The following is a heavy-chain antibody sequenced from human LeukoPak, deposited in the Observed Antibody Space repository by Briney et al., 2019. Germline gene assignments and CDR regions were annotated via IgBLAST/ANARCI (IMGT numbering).Heavy chain of an antibody. CDR2: ITPTSSYI. D-gene: IGHD3-22*01. Sequence: GGSLRLSCAASGLTFSSYSFNWVRQAPGKGLEWVSSITPTSSYIYYADSVKGRFTISRDNAKNSLYLQMNSLRAEDTAVYYCARLRRNNDDSGYYYYYDYWGQGTLVTVSS. CDR1: GLTFSSYS. J-gene: IGHJ4*02. CDR3: ARLRRNNDDSGYYYYYDY. V-gene: IGHV3-21*01.